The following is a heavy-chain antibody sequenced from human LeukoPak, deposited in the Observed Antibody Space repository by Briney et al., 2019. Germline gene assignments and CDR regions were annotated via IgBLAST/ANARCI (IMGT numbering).Heavy chain of an antibody. CDR3: ARDYSGSAY. D-gene: IGHD1-26*01. Sequence: GGSLRLSCAASGFTVSTNYMTWVHQAPGKGLEWVSIIYSGGSTYYADSVKGRFTISRDISKNTLYLQMNSLRAEDTAVYYCARDYSGSAYWGQGTLVTVSS. V-gene: IGHV3-53*01. CDR1: GFTVSTNY. CDR2: IYSGGST. J-gene: IGHJ4*02.